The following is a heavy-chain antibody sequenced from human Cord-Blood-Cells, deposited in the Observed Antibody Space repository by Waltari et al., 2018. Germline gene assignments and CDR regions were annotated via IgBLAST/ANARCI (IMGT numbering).Heavy chain of an antibody. CDR3: ARGGPRADSGSYYFDY. V-gene: IGHV4-61*01. Sequence: QVQLQESGPGLVKPSETLSLTCTVSGGSVSSGSYYWSWIRQPPGKGLEWIGYIYYSGSTNYNPSLKSRVTISVDTSKNQFSLKLSSVTAADTAVYYCARGGPRADSGSYYFDYWGQGTLVTVSS. CDR2: IYYSGST. CDR1: GGSVSSGSYY. J-gene: IGHJ4*02. D-gene: IGHD1-26*01.